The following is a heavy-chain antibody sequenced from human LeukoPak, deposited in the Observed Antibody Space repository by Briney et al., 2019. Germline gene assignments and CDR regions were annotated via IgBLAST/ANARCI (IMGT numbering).Heavy chain of an antibody. CDR3: ARFAAGGSYYYYMDV. V-gene: IGHV3-30-3*01. J-gene: IGHJ6*03. CDR1: GFTFSSYA. CDR2: ISYDGSNK. Sequence: GGSLRLSCAASGFTFSSYAMPWVRQAPGKGLKWVAVISYDGSNKYYADSVKGRFTISRDNSKNTLYLQMNSLRADDTAVYYCARFAAGGSYYYYMDVWGKGTTVTVSS. D-gene: IGHD6-25*01.